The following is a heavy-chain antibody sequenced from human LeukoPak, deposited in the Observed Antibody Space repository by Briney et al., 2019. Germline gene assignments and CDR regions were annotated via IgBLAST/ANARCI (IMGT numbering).Heavy chain of an antibody. J-gene: IGHJ2*01. Sequence: SETLSLTCTVSGGSISSYYWGWIRQPPGKGLEWIGSIYYSGSTYYNPSLKSRVTISVDTSKNQFSLKLSSVTAADTAVYYCARHPGDWYFDLWGRGTLVTVSS. D-gene: IGHD1-14*01. CDR3: ARHPGDWYFDL. CDR1: GGSISSYY. CDR2: IYYSGST. V-gene: IGHV4-39*01.